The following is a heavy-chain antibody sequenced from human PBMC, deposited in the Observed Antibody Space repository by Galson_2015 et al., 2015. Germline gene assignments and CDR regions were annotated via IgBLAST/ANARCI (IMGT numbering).Heavy chain of an antibody. CDR3: ARSNSRDY. Sequence: SLRLSCAASGFTFSSYWMHWVRQAPGKGLVWVSRINPDGSSTTYADSVKGRFTISRDNAKNTLYLQMNSLRAEDTAVYYCARSNSRDYWGQGTLVTVSS. D-gene: IGHD4-23*01. V-gene: IGHV3-74*01. CDR1: GFTFSSYW. J-gene: IGHJ4*02. CDR2: INPDGSST.